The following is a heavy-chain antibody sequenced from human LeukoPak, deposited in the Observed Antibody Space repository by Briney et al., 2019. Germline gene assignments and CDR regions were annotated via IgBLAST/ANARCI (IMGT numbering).Heavy chain of an antibody. D-gene: IGHD1-20*01. J-gene: IGHJ4*02. CDR3: ARDPNWIFFDY. Sequence: SETLSLTCTVSGGSISSSSYYWDWIRQPPGKGLEWIGSIYYGGTTYYNPSLKSRVTISLDTSKNQFSLNLSSVTAADTAVYYCARDPNWIFFDYWGQGILVTVSS. CDR1: GGSISSSSYY. CDR2: IYYGGTT. V-gene: IGHV4-39*07.